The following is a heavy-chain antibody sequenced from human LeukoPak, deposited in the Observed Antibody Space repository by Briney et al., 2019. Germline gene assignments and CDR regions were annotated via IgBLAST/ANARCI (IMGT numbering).Heavy chain of an antibody. V-gene: IGHV1-46*01. CDR2: INPGGDNT. J-gene: IGHJ4*02. D-gene: IGHD3-22*01. CDR1: GYTFTNYY. CDR3: ARSTDSSGYYQVGPPGY. Sequence: AASVKVSCKASGYTFTNYYIHWVRQAPGQGLEWMGLINPGGDNTDYAQKFQGRVTITADESTSTAYMELSSLRSEDTAVYYCARSTDSSGYYQVGPPGYWGQGTLVTVSS.